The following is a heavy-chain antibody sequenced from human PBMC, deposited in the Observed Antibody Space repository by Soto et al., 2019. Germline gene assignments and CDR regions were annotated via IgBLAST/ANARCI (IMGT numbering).Heavy chain of an antibody. CDR3: ARGPESRSTAYFDY. J-gene: IGHJ4*02. CDR2: ISAYTGNT. V-gene: IGHV1-18*01. Sequence: AASVKVSCKASGFPFTDYGFTWVRQAPGEGLEWMGWISAYTGNTNYAQKVQGRVTMSTDTSTSIAYLELRSLRSDDTAVYYCARGPESRSTAYFDYWGQGPLVTVSS. CDR1: GFPFTDYG. D-gene: IGHD2-2*01.